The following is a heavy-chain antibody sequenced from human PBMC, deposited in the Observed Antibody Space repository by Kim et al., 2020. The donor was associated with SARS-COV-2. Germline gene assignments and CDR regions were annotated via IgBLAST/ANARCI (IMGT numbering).Heavy chain of an antibody. CDR2: ISYDGSNK. V-gene: IGHV3-30-3*01. Sequence: GALRLSCAASGFTFSSYAMHWVRQAPGKGLEWVAVISYDGSNKYYADSVKGRFTISRDNSKNTLYLQMNSLRAEDTAVYYCARNDGSGSYYPDYWGQGTLVTVSS. J-gene: IGHJ4*02. D-gene: IGHD3-10*01. CDR1: GFTFSSYA. CDR3: ARNDGSGSYYPDY.